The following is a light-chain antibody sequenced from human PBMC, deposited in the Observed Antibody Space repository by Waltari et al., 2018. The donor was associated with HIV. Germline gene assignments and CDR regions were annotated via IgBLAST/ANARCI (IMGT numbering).Light chain of an antibody. Sequence: QSALTQPPSASGSPGQSVTVSCTGTSSALGYFNYVSWYQQHPGKAPKLLIYDVNKRPSGVPDRSSASNAGATASLTVAGLLAEDEAYYYCAAYAGNNIVIFGGGTKVTV. CDR3: AAYAGNNIVI. J-gene: IGLJ2*01. CDR2: DVN. CDR1: SSALGYFNY. V-gene: IGLV2-8*01.